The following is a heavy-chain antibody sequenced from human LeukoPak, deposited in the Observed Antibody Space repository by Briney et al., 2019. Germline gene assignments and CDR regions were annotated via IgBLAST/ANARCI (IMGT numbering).Heavy chain of an antibody. Sequence: ASVKVSCKASGYTFTSHHMHWVRQAPGQGLEWMGIINPSASSTNYAQKFQGRVTMTRDKSTSTGYMELSSLASEDTAVYYCARGDSWWELRRYYFDYWGQGTLVTVSS. J-gene: IGHJ4*02. CDR1: GYTFTSHH. V-gene: IGHV1-46*01. CDR3: ARGDSWWELRRYYFDY. D-gene: IGHD4/OR15-4a*01. CDR2: INPSASST.